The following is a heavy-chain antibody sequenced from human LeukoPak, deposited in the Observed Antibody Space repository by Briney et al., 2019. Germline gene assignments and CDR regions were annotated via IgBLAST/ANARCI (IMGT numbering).Heavy chain of an antibody. CDR1: GFIVSGDF. Sequence: AGVSLRLSCAASGFIVSGDFMSWVRQAPGKGLEWVSVIYSDGSTYYADSVKGRFTISRDNSKNTLDLQMTGLRAEDTAVYYCARERGRGRDSPWFDYWGQGTLVTVSS. V-gene: IGHV3-53*01. D-gene: IGHD1-26*01. J-gene: IGHJ4*02. CDR2: IYSDGST. CDR3: ARERGRGRDSPWFDY.